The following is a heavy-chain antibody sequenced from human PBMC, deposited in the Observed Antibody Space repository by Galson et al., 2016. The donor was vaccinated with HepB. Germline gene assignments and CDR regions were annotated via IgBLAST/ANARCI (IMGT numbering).Heavy chain of an antibody. J-gene: IGHJ3*02. CDR2: IFHGGST. V-gene: IGHV4-4*02. D-gene: IGHD2-21*02. CDR3: TGQKIQRGGNGCDAFDI. CDR1: GGSIRSINW. Sequence: ETLSLTCAVSGGSIRSINWWSWVRQPPGKGLEWYGEIFHGGSTNYNPPLNSRVTIAIDKSKNQFSLNLSSVTAADTAVYYCTGQKIQRGGNGCDAFDIWGQGAMVTVSS.